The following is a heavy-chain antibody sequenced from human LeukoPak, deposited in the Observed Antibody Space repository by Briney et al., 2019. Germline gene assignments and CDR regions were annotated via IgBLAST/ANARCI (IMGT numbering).Heavy chain of an antibody. CDR1: GFTFSSYA. Sequence: GGSLRLSCTASGFTFSSYAMYRVRQAPGKGLEWVSGIFGSGGSAHYADSVKGRFTISRDNSQNTVYLQMNSLRAEDTAVYYCGKTTTGYSSGRNPAWPVDYWGQGTLVTVSS. D-gene: IGHD6-19*01. CDR3: GKTTTGYSSGRNPAWPVDY. J-gene: IGHJ4*02. V-gene: IGHV3-23*01. CDR2: IFGSGGSA.